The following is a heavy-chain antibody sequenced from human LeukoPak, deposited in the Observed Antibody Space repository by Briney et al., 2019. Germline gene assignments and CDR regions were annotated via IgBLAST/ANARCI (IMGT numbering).Heavy chain of an antibody. Sequence: SETLSLTCTVSGGSISSYYWSWIRQPPGKGLEWIGYIYYSGSTNYNPSLKSRVTISVDTSKNQFSLKLSSVTAADTAVYYCAKVAKYYYGPETYFFFENWGQGTLVTVSS. CDR3: AKVAKYYYGPETYFFFEN. V-gene: IGHV4-59*12. CDR1: GGSISSYY. D-gene: IGHD3-10*01. CDR2: IYYSGST. J-gene: IGHJ4*02.